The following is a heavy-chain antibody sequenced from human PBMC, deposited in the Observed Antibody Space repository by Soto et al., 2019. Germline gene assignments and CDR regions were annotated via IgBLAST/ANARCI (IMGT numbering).Heavy chain of an antibody. CDR1: GGSISAYY. V-gene: IGHV4-59*01. D-gene: IGHD6-6*01. CDR3: ERDDSEHTSSTAPDH. CDR2: IYYSGSA. Sequence: SETLSLTCTVSGGSISAYYWNWIRQPPGKGLESIGYIYYSGSANYSPSLKSRVTISVDTSKNEFSLKLSSVTAADTAIYSCERDDSEHTSSTAPDHWGHGTLVTVSP. J-gene: IGHJ4*01.